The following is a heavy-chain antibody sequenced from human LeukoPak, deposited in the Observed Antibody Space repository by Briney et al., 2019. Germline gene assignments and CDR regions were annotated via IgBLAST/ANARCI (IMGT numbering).Heavy chain of an antibody. J-gene: IGHJ3*02. CDR1: GFTFSSYA. CDR3: ARKGNWSYAGDAFDI. V-gene: IGHV3-30-3*01. D-gene: IGHD1-7*01. Sequence: GGSLRLSCAASGFTFSSYAMHWVRQAPGKGLEWGAVISYDGSNKYYADSVKGRFTISRDNSKNTLYLQMNSLRAEDTAVYYCARKGNWSYAGDAFDIWGQGTMVTVSS. CDR2: ISYDGSNK.